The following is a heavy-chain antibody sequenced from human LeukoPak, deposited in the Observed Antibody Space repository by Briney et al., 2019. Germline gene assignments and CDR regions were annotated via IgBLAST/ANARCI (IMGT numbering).Heavy chain of an antibody. CDR2: ISGGAAGT. CDR3: ARVRGVGTHIWLLPWNL. CDR1: GFTFPTCA. D-gene: IGHD2-21*02. V-gene: IGHV3-23*01. J-gene: IGHJ5*02. Sequence: PGGSLRLSCAASGFTFPTCAMAWVRQAPGKGLEWVSSISGGAAGTYYAPSVKGRFTVSRDNDKNALYLQMDGLTAADTALYYCARVRGVGTHIWLLPWNLWGQGTLVSVSS.